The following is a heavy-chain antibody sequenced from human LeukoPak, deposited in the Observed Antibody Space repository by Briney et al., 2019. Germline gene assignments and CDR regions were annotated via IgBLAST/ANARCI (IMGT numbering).Heavy chain of an antibody. J-gene: IGHJ6*03. CDR3: AREGCGSSTSCYYYYYIDV. CDR1: GGTFSSYA. V-gene: IGHV1-69*13. D-gene: IGHD2-2*01. Sequence: ASVKVSCKASGGTFSSYAISWVRQAPGQGLEWRGGIIPIFGTANYAQKFQGRVTITADESTSTAYMELRSLRSDDTAVYYCAREGCGSSTSCYYYYYIDVWGKGTTVTVSS. CDR2: IIPIFGTA.